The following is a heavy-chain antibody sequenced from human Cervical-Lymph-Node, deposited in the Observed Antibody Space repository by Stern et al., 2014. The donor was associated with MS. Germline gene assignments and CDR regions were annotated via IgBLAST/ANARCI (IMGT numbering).Heavy chain of an antibody. CDR1: GFTSSGYA. V-gene: IGHV3-30*15. Sequence: QVQLVQSGGGVVQPGRSLRLSCVASGFTSSGYAMHWVRQAPGKGLEWVALISPDGSHKYYGDSVKGRCTISRDSSTDSLYLELSSLTPEDTAVYYCARDASTGLAATANNYYYYHGMDVWGQGTTLTVSS. CDR3: ARDASTGLAATANNYYYYHGMDV. D-gene: IGHD6-13*01. CDR2: ISPDGSHK. J-gene: IGHJ6*02.